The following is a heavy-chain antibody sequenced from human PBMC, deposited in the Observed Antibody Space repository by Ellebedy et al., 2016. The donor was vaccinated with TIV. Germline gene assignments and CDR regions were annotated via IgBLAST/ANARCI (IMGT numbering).Heavy chain of an antibody. V-gene: IGHV3-30-3*01. CDR1: GFTFSSYA. D-gene: IGHD1-14*01. CDR2: ISYDGSNK. CDR3: ANRGGGGFDY. Sequence: GESLKISXAASGFTFSSYAMHWVRQAPGKGLEWVAVISYDGSNKYYADSVKGRFTISRDNSKNTLYLQMNSLRAEDTAVYCCANRGGGGFDYWGQGTLVTVSS. J-gene: IGHJ4*02.